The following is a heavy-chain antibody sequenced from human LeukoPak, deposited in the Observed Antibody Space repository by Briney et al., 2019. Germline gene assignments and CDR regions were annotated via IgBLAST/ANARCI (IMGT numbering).Heavy chain of an antibody. CDR3: AKGWYCSSTSCPFDY. V-gene: IGHV3-23*01. D-gene: IGHD2-2*01. Sequence: PGGSLRLSCAASGFTFSSYAMTWVRQAPGEGLEWISAISPSGGDTYYADSVQGRFSISRDDSKNTLYLQMNSLRAEDTAVYYCAKGWYCSSTSCPFDYWGQGTLVTVSS. CDR2: ISPSGGDT. J-gene: IGHJ4*02. CDR1: GFTFSSYA.